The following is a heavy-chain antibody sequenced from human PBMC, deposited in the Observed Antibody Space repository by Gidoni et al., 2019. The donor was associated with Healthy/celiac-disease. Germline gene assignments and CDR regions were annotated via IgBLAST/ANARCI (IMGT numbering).Heavy chain of an antibody. CDR1: RFPFSTSG. D-gene: IGHD5-12*01. CDR3: AKAPQRYGYGVDPFDY. V-gene: IGHV3-30*18. J-gene: IGHJ4*02. CDR2: ISYDGSNQ. Sequence: QVQLVESGGGVVQPGRSLRLSCPASRFPFSTSGMHWVRQAPGKGLEWVAVISYDGSNQYYADSVKGRFTISRDNSKNTLYLQMNSLRAEDTAVYYCAKAPQRYGYGVDPFDYWGQGTLVTVSS.